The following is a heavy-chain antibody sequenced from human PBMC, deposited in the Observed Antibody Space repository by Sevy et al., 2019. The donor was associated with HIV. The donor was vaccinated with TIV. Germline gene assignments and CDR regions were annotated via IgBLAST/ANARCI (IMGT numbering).Heavy chain of an antibody. CDR3: ARSILAVAGSYCMDV. Sequence: GGSLRLSCAASGFNFSNYVLHWVRQAPGKGLEWVTFISSYGNEADYVDSVKGRFTMSRDDSKNTLYLQMNSLRPEDTAVYYCARSILAVAGSYCMDVWGQGTTVTVSS. J-gene: IGHJ6*02. V-gene: IGHV3-30*03. D-gene: IGHD6-19*01. CDR2: ISSYGNEA. CDR1: GFNFSNYV.